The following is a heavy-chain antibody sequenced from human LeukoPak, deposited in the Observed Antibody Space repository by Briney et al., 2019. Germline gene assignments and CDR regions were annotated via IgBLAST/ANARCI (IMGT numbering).Heavy chain of an antibody. J-gene: IGHJ4*02. CDR1: GFTFSSYE. V-gene: IGHV3-48*03. CDR2: ISSSGSTI. Sequence: PGGSLRLSCAASGFTFSSYEMNWVRQAPGKGLEWVSYISSSGSTIYYADSVKGRFTISRDNAKSSLYLQMNSLRAEDTAVYYCAREGDYGDYVHDYWGQGTLVTVSS. CDR3: AREGDYGDYVHDY. D-gene: IGHD4-17*01.